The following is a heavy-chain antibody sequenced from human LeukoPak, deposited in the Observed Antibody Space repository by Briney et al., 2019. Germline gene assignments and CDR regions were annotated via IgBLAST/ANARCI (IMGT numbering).Heavy chain of an antibody. D-gene: IGHD3-10*01. V-gene: IGHV4-59*12. CDR2: IYYSGST. J-gene: IGHJ5*02. CDR3: ARRYYYSPGWFDP. Sequence: PSETLSLTCTVSGGSISSYYWSWIRQHPGKGLEWIGYIYYSGSTYYNPSLKSRVTISVDTSKNQFSLRLSSVTAADTAVYYCARRYYYSPGWFDPWGQGTLVTVSS. CDR1: GGSISSYY.